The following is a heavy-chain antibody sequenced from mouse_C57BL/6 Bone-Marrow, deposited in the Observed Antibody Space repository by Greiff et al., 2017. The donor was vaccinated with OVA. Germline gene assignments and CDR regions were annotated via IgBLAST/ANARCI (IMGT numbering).Heavy chain of an antibody. V-gene: IGHV14-4*01. J-gene: IGHJ2*01. CDR3: TTRYYDYFDY. CDR2: IDPENGDT. Sequence: DVQLQESGAELVRPGASVKLSCTASGFNIKDDYMHWVKQRPEQGLEWIGWIDPENGDTEYASKFQGKATITADTSSNTAYLQLSSLTSEDTAVYYSTTRYYDYFDYWGQGTTLTVSS. CDR1: GFNIKDDY. D-gene: IGHD1-1*01.